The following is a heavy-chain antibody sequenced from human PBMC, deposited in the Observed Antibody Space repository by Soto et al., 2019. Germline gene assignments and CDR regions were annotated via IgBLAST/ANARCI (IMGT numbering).Heavy chain of an antibody. CDR2: IYYSGST. J-gene: IGHJ5*02. CDR1: GGSISSSSYY. D-gene: IGHD6-19*01. CDR3: ARRIAVAGMTNWFAP. V-gene: IGHV4-39*01. Sequence: SETLSLTCTVSGGSISSSSYYWGWIRQPPGKGLEWIGSIYYSGSTYYNPSLKSRVTIFVDTSKNQFSLKLTSVTAADTAVYYCARRIAVAGMTNWFAPWGQGTLVTVSS.